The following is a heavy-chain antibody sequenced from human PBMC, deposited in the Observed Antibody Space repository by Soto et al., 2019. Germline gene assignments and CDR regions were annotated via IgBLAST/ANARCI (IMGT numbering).Heavy chain of an antibody. CDR1: GFAFDDNA. D-gene: IGHD3-16*01. J-gene: IGHJ4*02. CDR3: AISQDRGGRTTFIY. CDR2: INWKSDI. Sequence: PVGSLRLSCSVSGFAFDDNAMHWVRQAPEKGLEWVSGINWKSDIGYADSVKGRFTISRDNAENSLYLQMNSLRAEDTALYYCAISQDRGGRTTFIYWGRGTAVTVSS. V-gene: IGHV3-9*01.